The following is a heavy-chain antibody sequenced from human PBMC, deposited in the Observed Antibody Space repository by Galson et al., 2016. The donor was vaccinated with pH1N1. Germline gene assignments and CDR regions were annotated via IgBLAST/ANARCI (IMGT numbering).Heavy chain of an antibody. CDR3: AHSLYGDYVGWFDP. J-gene: IGHJ5*02. V-gene: IGHV2-5*01. Sequence: VKPTPTLTLTCTFSGFSLSTSGVGVGWIRQPPGKALEWLALIYWNDDKRYSPSLKSRLTITKDTSKNQVVLTMTNMDPVDTATYYCAHSLYGDYVGWFDPWGQGTLVTVSS. CDR2: IYWNDDK. CDR1: GFSLSTSGVG. D-gene: IGHD4-17*01.